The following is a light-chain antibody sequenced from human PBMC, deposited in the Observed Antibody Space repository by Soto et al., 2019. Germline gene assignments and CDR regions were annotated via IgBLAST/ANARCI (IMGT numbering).Light chain of an antibody. CDR3: GSWDSSLSAYV. Sequence: HSVFTRPPSWSAAPGQKVTISCSGSISNIGGNSVSWYQQLPGTAPKLLIYDDNKRPSGIPDRFSGSKSGTSATLGITGFQTGDEADYYCGSWDSSLSAYVFGNGTRSPS. CDR2: DDN. J-gene: IGLJ1*01. V-gene: IGLV1-51*01. CDR1: ISNIGGNS.